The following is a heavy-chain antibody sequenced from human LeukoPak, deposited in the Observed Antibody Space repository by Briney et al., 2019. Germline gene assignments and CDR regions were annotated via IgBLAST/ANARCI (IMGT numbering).Heavy chain of an antibody. CDR2: IKQDGSEK. Sequence: GGSLRLSCAASGFTFSSNWMSWVGQAPGKGLEWVSNIKQDGSEKYYVDSVKGRFTVSRDNAKNSLYLQMNSLRAEDTAVYYCARDPEIATRPNWFDPRGQGTLVTVSS. CDR1: GFTFSSNW. V-gene: IGHV3-7*01. CDR3: ARDPEIATRPNWFDP. D-gene: IGHD6-6*01. J-gene: IGHJ5*02.